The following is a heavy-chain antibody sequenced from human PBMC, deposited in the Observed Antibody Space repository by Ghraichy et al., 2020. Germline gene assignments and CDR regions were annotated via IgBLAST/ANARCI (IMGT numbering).Heavy chain of an antibody. CDR3: ARASGYCSGGSCYCFDY. Sequence: LSLTCTVSGGSISSGGYYWSWIRQHPGKGLEWIGYIYYSGSTYYNPSLKSRVTISVDTSKNQFSPKLNSVTAADTAVYYCARASGYCSGGSCYCFDYWGQGTLVTVSS. CDR2: IYYSGST. D-gene: IGHD2-15*01. V-gene: IGHV4-31*03. J-gene: IGHJ4*02. CDR1: GGSISSGGYY.